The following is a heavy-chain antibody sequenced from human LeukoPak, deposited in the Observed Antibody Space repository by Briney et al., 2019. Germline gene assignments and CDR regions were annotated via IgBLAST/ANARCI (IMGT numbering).Heavy chain of an antibody. CDR2: IYSGGST. V-gene: IGHV3-53*01. CDR1: GFTVSSNY. D-gene: IGHD2/OR15-2a*01. Sequence: GGSLRLSCAASGFTVSSNYMSWVRQAPGRGLEWVSVIYSGGSTYYADSVKGRFTISRDNSKNTLYLQMNSLRAEDTAVYYCARDSGTFGNPGHFDYWGQGTLVTVSS. J-gene: IGHJ4*02. CDR3: ARDSGTFGNPGHFDY.